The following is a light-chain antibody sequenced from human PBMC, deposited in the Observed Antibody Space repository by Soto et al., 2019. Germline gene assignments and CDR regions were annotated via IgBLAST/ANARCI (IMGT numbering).Light chain of an antibody. CDR1: QSVTSN. CDR3: QQYYNWPYT. J-gene: IGKJ2*01. Sequence: EIVMTQSPATLSVSPGEGATLSCRASQSVTSNLAWYQQQPGQAPRLLIYGTSTRATGIPARLIGSGSGTEFTLTISSLQSEDFAFYYCQQYYNWPYTFGQGTKLEIK. V-gene: IGKV3-15*01. CDR2: GTS.